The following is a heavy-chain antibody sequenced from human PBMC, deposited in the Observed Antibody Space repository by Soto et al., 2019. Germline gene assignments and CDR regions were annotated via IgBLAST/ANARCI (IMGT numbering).Heavy chain of an antibody. Sequence: QVQLQQWGAGLLKPSETLSLTCAVYGGSFSGYYWSWIRQPPGKGLEWIGEINHSGSTNYNPSLKSRVTISVDTSKNQFSLKLSSVTAADTAVYYCARAPSSYYDILTGLSRRRSYYFDYWGQGTLVTVSS. CDR3: ARAPSSYYDILTGLSRRRSYYFDY. CDR2: INHSGST. J-gene: IGHJ4*02. D-gene: IGHD3-9*01. V-gene: IGHV4-34*01. CDR1: GGSFSGYY.